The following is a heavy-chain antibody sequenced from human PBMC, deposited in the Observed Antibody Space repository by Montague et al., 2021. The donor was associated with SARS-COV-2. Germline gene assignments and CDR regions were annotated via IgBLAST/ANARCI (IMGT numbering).Heavy chain of an antibody. J-gene: IGHJ6*03. Sequence: SETLSLTCAVHGGSFSTYSWNWIRQPPGKGLEWIGEIHHVGSTNYNPSLKSRVTISADTSKNQFSLKLTSVAAADTAVYYCARLGDGVVPSPILGVGPYYSYYYMDVWGKGTTVTVSS. CDR3: ARLGDGVVPSPILGVGPYYSYYYMDV. D-gene: IGHD3-10*01. V-gene: IGHV4-34*01. CDR1: GGSFSTYS. CDR2: IHHVGST.